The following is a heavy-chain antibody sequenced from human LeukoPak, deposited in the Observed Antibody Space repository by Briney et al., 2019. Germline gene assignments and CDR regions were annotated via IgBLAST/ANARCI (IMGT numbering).Heavy chain of an antibody. CDR1: GFTFSSHG. V-gene: IGHV3-33*01. J-gene: IGHJ4*02. CDR2: IWYNGSNK. CDR3: ARDGPR. Sequence: PGRSVRLSCAASGFTFSSHGMHWVRQAPGKGREWVAVIWYNGSNKYYADSVKGPFTISRDNSKNTLYLKMNSLRAEDTAVYYCARDGPRWGQGTLVTVSS.